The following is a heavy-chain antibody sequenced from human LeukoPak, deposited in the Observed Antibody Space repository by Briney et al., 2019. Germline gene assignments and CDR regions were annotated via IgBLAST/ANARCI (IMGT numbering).Heavy chain of an antibody. CDR1: DDSITMYY. CDR2: VDHTGST. V-gene: IGHV4-59*12. J-gene: IGHJ3*02. D-gene: IGHD5-12*01. Sequence: PSETLSLTCSVSDDSITMYYWTWIRQPPGKGLEWIGYVDHTGSTNFNLSLNGRVSISRDTTNNLFSLRLRSVTAADTAVYYCARRVIRGYSGYDRGAFDIWGRGTMVTVSS. CDR3: ARRVIRGYSGYDRGAFDI.